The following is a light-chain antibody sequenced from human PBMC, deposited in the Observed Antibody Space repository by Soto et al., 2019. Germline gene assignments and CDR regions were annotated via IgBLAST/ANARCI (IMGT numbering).Light chain of an antibody. CDR2: GAS. J-gene: IGKJ1*01. V-gene: IGKV3-20*01. CDR3: QQYGSSPRT. Sequence: LSQSPGTLSWSPGEKDTVSCRACQSVSSSYLAWSQQKPGQPPRLLIYGASSRATGIPDRFSGSGSGTDFTLTISRLEPEDFAVYYCQQYGSSPRTFGQGTKV. CDR1: QSVSSSY.